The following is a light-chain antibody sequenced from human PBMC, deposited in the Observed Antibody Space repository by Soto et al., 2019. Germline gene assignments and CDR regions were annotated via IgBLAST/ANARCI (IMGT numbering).Light chain of an antibody. V-gene: IGLV2-8*01. CDR2: DVN. CDR1: SSDIGAYNY. J-gene: IGLJ2*01. CDR3: NSFAVGAHVV. Sequence: QSALAQPPSASGSPGQSVTISCTGTSSDIGAYNYVSWYQQYPGKAPKLIIYDVNQRPSGVPDRFSGSKSGNTASLTVSGLQAEDEAVYYCNSFAVGAHVVFGGGTKVTVL.